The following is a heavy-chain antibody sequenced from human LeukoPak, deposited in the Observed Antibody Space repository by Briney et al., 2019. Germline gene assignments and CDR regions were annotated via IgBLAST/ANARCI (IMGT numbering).Heavy chain of an antibody. D-gene: IGHD2-2*01. CDR3: ARASPRWGYCSSTSCDSAVDY. J-gene: IGHJ4*02. V-gene: IGHV1-69*13. CDR1: GGTFISYA. Sequence: SVKVSCKASGGTFISYAISWVRQAPGQGLEWMGGIIPIFGTANYAQKFQGRVTITSDESTSTAYMELSSLRSKDTAVYYCARASPRWGYCSSTSCDSAVDYWGQGDLGTVSS. CDR2: IIPIFGTA.